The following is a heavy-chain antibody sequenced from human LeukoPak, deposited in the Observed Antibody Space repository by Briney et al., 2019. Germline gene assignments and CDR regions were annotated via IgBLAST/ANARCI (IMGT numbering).Heavy chain of an antibody. J-gene: IGHJ6*02. CDR2: ISYDGSNK. CDR3: AREPPGYYGMDV. CDR1: GFTFSSYA. Sequence: GWSLRLSCAASGFTFSSYAMHWVRQAPGKGLEWVAVISYDGSNKYYADSVKGRFTISRDNSKNTLYLQMNSLRAEDTAVYYCAREPPGYYGMDVWGQGTTVTVSS. V-gene: IGHV3-30*04.